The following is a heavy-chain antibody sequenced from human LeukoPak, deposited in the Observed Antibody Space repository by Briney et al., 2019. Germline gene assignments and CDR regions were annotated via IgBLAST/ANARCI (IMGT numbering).Heavy chain of an antibody. Sequence: GWSLRLSCVASGFTLDDYALHWVRQAPGKGLERISLISGDGDNTYYADSVKGRFTISRDNSKNSLYLQMSSLRAEDTALYYCAKGVRSGTYYNCFDPWGQGTLVTVSS. D-gene: IGHD1-26*01. V-gene: IGHV3-43*02. CDR2: ISGDGDNT. CDR3: AKGVRSGTYYNCFDP. J-gene: IGHJ5*02. CDR1: GFTLDDYA.